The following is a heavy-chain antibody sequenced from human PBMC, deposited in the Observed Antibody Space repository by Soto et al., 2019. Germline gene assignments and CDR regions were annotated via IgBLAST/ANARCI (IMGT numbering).Heavy chain of an antibody. CDR1: GYTFISYG. J-gene: IGHJ4*02. CDR2: INANNGDT. D-gene: IGHD2-8*01. V-gene: IGHV1-18*01. CDR3: ARDRELMFYTKEYYFDF. Sequence: ASVKVSCKASGYTFISYGISWVRQAPGQGLEWMGWINANNGDTAYARKFQGRVTMTTDTSTSTAYMDLRSLRSDDTAVYYCARDRELMFYTKEYYFDFWGQGTLVTVSS.